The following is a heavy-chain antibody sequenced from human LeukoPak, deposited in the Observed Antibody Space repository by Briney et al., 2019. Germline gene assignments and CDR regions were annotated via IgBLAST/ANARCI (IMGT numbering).Heavy chain of an antibody. Sequence: SETLSLTCTVSGDSISSANYYWGWVRQPPGKGLEWIGSIYFSGSTYYNPSLKSRVTISVETSKVQFSLKLSSVTAADTAVYYCARDSCSSTSCRKKFDNWGQGTLVTVSS. V-gene: IGHV4-39*07. D-gene: IGHD2-2*01. CDR3: ARDSCSSTSCRKKFDN. CDR2: IYFSGST. J-gene: IGHJ4*02. CDR1: GDSISSANYY.